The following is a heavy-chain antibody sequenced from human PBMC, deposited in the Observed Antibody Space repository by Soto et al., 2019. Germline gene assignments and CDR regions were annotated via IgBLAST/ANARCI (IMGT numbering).Heavy chain of an antibody. CDR3: ARHVQWLVTFDY. Sequence: QVQLQESGPGLVKPSETLSLTCTVSGGSISSYYWSWIRQPPGKGLEWIGYIYYCGSTNYNPSLNSRVTISLDTAKNQFSRKLSSVTAADTAVYDCARHVQWLVTFDYWGQGTLVTVSS. V-gene: IGHV4-59*08. D-gene: IGHD6-19*01. CDR2: IYYCGST. J-gene: IGHJ4*02. CDR1: GGSISSYY.